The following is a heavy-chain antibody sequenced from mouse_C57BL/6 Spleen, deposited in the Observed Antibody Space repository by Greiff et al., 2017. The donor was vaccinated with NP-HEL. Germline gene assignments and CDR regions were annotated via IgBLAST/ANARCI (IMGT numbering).Heavy chain of an antibody. CDR2: IWSGGST. J-gene: IGHJ4*01. CDR1: GFSLTSYG. V-gene: IGHV2-2*01. D-gene: IGHD4-1*01. Sequence: VMLVESGPGLVQPSQSLSITCTVSGFSLTSYGVHWVRQSPGKGLEWLGVIWSGGSTDYNAAFISRLSISKDNSKSQVFFKMNSLQADDTAIYYCARNWGTGTGAMDYWGQGTSVTVSS. CDR3: ARNWGTGTGAMDY.